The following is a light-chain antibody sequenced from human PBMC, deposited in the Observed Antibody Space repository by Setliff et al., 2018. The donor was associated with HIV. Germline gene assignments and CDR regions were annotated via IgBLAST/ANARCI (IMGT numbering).Light chain of an antibody. Sequence: QSALTQPASVSGSTGQSITISCTATSSDIGSCNLVSWYQQHPCRAPKVMIYEVSQRPSGISNRFSGSKSGNTASLTISGLQTEDEGDYLCCSYANDGSGVFGTGTKVTVL. J-gene: IGLJ1*01. V-gene: IGLV2-23*02. CDR3: CSYANDGSGV. CDR1: SSDIGSCNL. CDR2: EVS.